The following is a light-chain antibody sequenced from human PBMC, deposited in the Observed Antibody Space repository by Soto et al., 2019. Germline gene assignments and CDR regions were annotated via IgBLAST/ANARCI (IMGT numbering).Light chain of an antibody. CDR3: QQYNSYRIT. Sequence: DIQMTQSPSSLSASVGDRVTITCRASQSISSYLNWYQQKPGKAPKLLIYAASSLQSGVPSRFNGSGSGTDFTLTISNLQPEDFATYYCQQYNSYRITFGQGTRLEIK. CDR2: AAS. V-gene: IGKV1-39*01. J-gene: IGKJ5*01. CDR1: QSISSY.